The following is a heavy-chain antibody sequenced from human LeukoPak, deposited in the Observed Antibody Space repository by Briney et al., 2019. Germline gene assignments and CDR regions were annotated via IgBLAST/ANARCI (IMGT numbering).Heavy chain of an antibody. CDR3: ARSERFLEWFI. D-gene: IGHD3-3*01. CDR1: GFTFSRYG. CDR2: IWFDGSNK. Sequence: GGSLRLSCAASGFTFSRYGMHWVRQAPGKGLEWVAVIWFDGSNKDYAESVKGRFTISRDNSKNTLFLEMNSLRAEDTAVYYCARSERFLEWFIWGQGTLVTVSS. V-gene: IGHV3-33*01. J-gene: IGHJ4*02.